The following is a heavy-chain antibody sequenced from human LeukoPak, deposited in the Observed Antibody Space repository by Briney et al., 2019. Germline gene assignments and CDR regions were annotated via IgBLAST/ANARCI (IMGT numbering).Heavy chain of an antibody. D-gene: IGHD1-26*01. CDR3: ASPPRYSGSFLPIDY. V-gene: IGHV3-30-3*01. CDR1: GFTFSSYA. J-gene: IGHJ4*02. CDR2: ISYDGSNK. Sequence: GGSLRLSCAASGFTFSSYAMHWVRQAPGKGLEWVAVISYDGSNKYYADSVKGRFTISRDNSKNTLYLQMNSLRAEDTAVYYCASPPRYSGSFLPIDYWGQGTLVTVSS.